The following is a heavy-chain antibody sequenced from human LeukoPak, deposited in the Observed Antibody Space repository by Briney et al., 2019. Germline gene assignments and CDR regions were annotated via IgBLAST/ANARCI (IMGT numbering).Heavy chain of an antibody. CDR3: AREERTYYDILTKPSEY. V-gene: IGHV3-7*01. Sequence: GGSLRLSCAASGFTFSTYWMSWVRQAPGKGLEWVANIKQDGSEKYYVDSVKDRFTISRDNAKNSLYLQMNSLRAEDTAVYYCAREERTYYDILTKPSEYWGQGTLVTVSS. CDR2: IKQDGSEK. D-gene: IGHD3-9*01. J-gene: IGHJ4*02. CDR1: GFTFSTYW.